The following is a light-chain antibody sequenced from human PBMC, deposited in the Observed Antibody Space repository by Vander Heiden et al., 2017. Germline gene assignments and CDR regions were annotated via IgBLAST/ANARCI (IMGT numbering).Light chain of an antibody. V-gene: IGLV1-44*01. Sequence: QSVLTQPPSASGTPGQRVPISCSGSSSNIGSNTVNWYQQLPGTAPKLLIYSNNQRPSGVPDRFSGSKSGTSASLAISGPQSEDEADYYCAAWDDSLNGLWVFGGGTKLTVL. CDR2: SNN. J-gene: IGLJ3*02. CDR3: AAWDDSLNGLWV. CDR1: SSNIGSNT.